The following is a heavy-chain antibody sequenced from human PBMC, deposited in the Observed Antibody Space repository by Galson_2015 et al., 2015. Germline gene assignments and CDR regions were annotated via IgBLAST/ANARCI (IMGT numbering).Heavy chain of an antibody. J-gene: IGHJ5*02. CDR3: ARSVDTAMAGNWFDP. Sequence: SLRLSCAASGVTFSRFWMHWVRQAPAKGLVWVSRINNDGTSTSYPDSVKGRFTISRDNAKNTLYLQMNSLRVEDTAVYYCARSVDTAMAGNWFDPWGQGTLVTVSS. CDR1: GVTFSRFW. CDR2: INNDGTST. D-gene: IGHD5-18*01. V-gene: IGHV3-74*01.